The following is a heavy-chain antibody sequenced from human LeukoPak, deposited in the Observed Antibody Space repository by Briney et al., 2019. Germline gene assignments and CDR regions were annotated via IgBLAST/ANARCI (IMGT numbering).Heavy chain of an antibody. J-gene: IGHJ1*01. V-gene: IGHV3-48*01. CDR1: GFTFSTYS. D-gene: IGHD3-22*01. Sequence: PGGSLRLSCAASGFTFSTYSMNWVRQAPGKGLEWISYIISSSSSTYYADSVKGRSTISRDNAKNSVYPKMNSLRAEDTAVYYCARSAFYYDNSDYYSAEYFQHWGQGALVTVSS. CDR2: IISSSSST. CDR3: ARSAFYYDNSDYYSAEYFQH.